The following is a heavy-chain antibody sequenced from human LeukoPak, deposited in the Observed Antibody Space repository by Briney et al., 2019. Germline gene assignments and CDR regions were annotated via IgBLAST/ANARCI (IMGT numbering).Heavy chain of an antibody. J-gene: IGHJ4*02. V-gene: IGHV4-59*11. D-gene: IGHD5-12*01. CDR2: IYYSGST. CDR1: GGSISSHY. Sequence: PSETLSPTCTVSGGSISSHYWSWIRQPPGKGLEWIGYIYYSGSTNYNPALRSRVTISVDTSKNQFSLKLSSVTAADTAVYYCARGGDSGLVDYWGQGTLVTVSS. CDR3: ARGGDSGLVDY.